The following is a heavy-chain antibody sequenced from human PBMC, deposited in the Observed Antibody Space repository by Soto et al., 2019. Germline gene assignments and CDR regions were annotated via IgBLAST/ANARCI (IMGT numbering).Heavy chain of an antibody. V-gene: IGHV4-31*03. CDR1: GGSISSGGYY. CDR2: IYYSGST. J-gene: IGHJ3*02. Sequence: SETLSLTCTVSGGSISSGGYYWSWIRQHPGKGLEWIGYIYYSGSTYYNPSLKSRVTISVDTSKNQFSLKLSSVTAADTAVYYCARDTGRGGAAFDIWGQGTMVTVSS. CDR3: ARDTGRGGAAFDI. D-gene: IGHD3-10*01.